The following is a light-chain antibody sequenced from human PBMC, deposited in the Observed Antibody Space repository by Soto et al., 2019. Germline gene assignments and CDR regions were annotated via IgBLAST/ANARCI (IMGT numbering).Light chain of an antibody. J-gene: IGKJ4*01. V-gene: IGKV3-11*01. CDR3: QQRRNWLT. Sequence: EIVLTQSPATLSLSPGERATLSCRASQSVSSYLAWYQQKRGQAPRLLIYDASNRSSGTPARFSGSGSGTDFTLTISSLAPEDLAVYYCQQRRNWLTFGGGTKVEIK. CDR2: DAS. CDR1: QSVSSY.